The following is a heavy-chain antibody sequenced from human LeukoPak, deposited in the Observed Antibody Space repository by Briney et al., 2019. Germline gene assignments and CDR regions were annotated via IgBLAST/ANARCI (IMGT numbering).Heavy chain of an antibody. J-gene: IGHJ4*02. CDR3: AKDFIVVVVAGGFDY. CDR1: GFTFSSYA. Sequence: GGSLRLSCAASGFTFSSYAISWVRQAPGKGLEWVSAISGSGGSTYYADSVKGRFTISRDNSKNTLYLQMNSLRAEDTAVYYCAKDFIVVVVAGGFDYWGQGTLVTVSS. V-gene: IGHV3-23*01. CDR2: ISGSGGST. D-gene: IGHD2-15*01.